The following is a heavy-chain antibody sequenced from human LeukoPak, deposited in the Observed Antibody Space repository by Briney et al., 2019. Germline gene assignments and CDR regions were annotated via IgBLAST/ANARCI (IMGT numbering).Heavy chain of an antibody. CDR1: GFTFGRYW. D-gene: IGHD1-1*01. CDR3: ARASTLDY. J-gene: IGHJ4*02. CDR2: INEDGSEK. Sequence: PGGSLRLSCAVSGFTFGRYWMTWVRQAPGKGLEWVANINEDGSEKYYMDSLKGRFTMSRDNGKNSMYLQMNSLRVDDTAVYYCARASTLDYWGQGTLVTVSS. V-gene: IGHV3-7*05.